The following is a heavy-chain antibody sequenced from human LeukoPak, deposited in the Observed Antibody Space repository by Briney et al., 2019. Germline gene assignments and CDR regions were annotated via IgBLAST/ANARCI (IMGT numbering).Heavy chain of an antibody. V-gene: IGHV4-39*07. CDR2: IYYSGST. D-gene: IGHD3-16*01. Sequence: SETLSLTCTVSGGSISSSSYYWGWIRQPPGKGLEWIGSIYYSGSTYYNPSLKSRVTISVDTSKNQFSLKLSSVTAADTAVYYCARNLGDTVNWFDPWGQGTLVTVSS. CDR3: ARNLGDTVNWFDP. J-gene: IGHJ5*02. CDR1: GGSISSSSYY.